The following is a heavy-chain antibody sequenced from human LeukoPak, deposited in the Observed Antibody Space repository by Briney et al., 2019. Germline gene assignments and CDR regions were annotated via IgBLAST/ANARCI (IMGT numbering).Heavy chain of an antibody. CDR3: ARGQWELRGAYYYYYMDV. D-gene: IGHD1-26*01. J-gene: IGHJ6*03. Sequence: TSETLSLTCTVSGGSISSYYWSWIRQPPGKGLEWIGYIYYSGSTNYNPSLKSRVTISVDTSKNQFSLKLSSVTAADTAVYYCARGQWELRGAYYYYYMDVWGKGTTVTVSS. V-gene: IGHV4-59*01. CDR2: IYYSGST. CDR1: GGSISSYY.